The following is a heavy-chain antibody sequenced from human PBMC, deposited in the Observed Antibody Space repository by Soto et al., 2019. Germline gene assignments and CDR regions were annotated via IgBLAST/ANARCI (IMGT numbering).Heavy chain of an antibody. CDR2: VSHDGRNT. J-gene: IGHJ4*02. CDR1: GSTFSDYA. CDR3: AKGGRQWLVTSDFNY. D-gene: IGHD6-19*01. Sequence: PGGSLRLSCAAPGSTFSDYAMHWVRQAPGKGLEWVAVVSHDGRNTHYADSVKGRFTISRDSSKNTVSLEMTSLRAEDTAVYYCAKGGRQWLVTSDFNYWGQGALVTVSS. V-gene: IGHV3-30*18.